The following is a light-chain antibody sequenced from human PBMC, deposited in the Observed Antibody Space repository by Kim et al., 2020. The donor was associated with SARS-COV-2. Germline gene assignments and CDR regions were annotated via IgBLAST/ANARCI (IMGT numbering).Light chain of an antibody. Sequence: PGTRVTITWRSSQGISNYLAWYQQKPGKAPKLLIYAASTLQGGVPSRFSGSGSGTDFTLTISCLQSEDFATYYCQQYYTYPRTFGPGTTVDIK. CDR1: QGISNY. CDR2: AAS. V-gene: IGKV1-8*01. J-gene: IGKJ3*01. CDR3: QQYYTYPRT.